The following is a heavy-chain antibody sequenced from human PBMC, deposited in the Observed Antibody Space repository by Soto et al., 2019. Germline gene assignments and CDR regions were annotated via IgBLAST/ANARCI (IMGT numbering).Heavy chain of an antibody. V-gene: IGHV1-18*01. J-gene: IGHJ6*02. CDR1: DNTFTHYG. CDR2: ISGYNGNT. CDR3: AATGGNYFGLDV. D-gene: IGHD2-8*02. Sequence: ASVKVSCKSSDNTFTHYGINWVRQAPGQGLEWMGWISGYNGNTKYAQKLQDRVTMTADTSTRTAFMEVRILTSDDTGVYFCAATGGNYFGLDVWGQGTTVTVSS.